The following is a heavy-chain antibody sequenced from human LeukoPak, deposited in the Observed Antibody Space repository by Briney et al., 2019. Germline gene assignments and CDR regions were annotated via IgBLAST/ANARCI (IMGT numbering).Heavy chain of an antibody. J-gene: IGHJ4*02. V-gene: IGHV4-59*01. CDR1: GGSISSYY. CDR2: IYYSGTT. CDR3: ATETGVYFEY. D-gene: IGHD3-10*01. Sequence: SETLSLTCTVSGGSISSYYWSWIRQPPGKGLEWIGYIYYSGTTNYNPSLKSRVTLSVDTAKNQFSLRLNSVTAADTAVYYCATETGVYFEYWGQGTLVTVSS.